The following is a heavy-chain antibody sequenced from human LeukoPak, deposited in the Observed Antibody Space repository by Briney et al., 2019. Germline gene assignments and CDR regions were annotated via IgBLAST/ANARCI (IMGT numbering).Heavy chain of an antibody. Sequence: GGSLRLSCVASGFDFNIYAMHWVRHSPGRGLEWVALLAYGGTNQYYADFVKGRFTISRDNSKNTVYLQMDSLRAEDSAVYYCAKNAGYSYGLYYFDHWGQGTLVTVSS. J-gene: IGHJ4*02. CDR2: LAYGGTNQ. CDR1: GFDFNIYA. D-gene: IGHD5-18*01. V-gene: IGHV3-30*04. CDR3: AKNAGYSYGLYYFDH.